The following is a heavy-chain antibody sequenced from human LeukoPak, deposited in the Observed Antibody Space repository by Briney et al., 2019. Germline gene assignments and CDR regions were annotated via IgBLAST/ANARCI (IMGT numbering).Heavy chain of an antibody. CDR2: ISNDGDT. CDR1: GFTFSSYG. J-gene: IGHJ6*03. V-gene: IGHV3-23*03. CDR3: AKDAAYYYYMDV. Sequence: GGTLRLSCAASGFTFSSYGMSWVRQGPGKGLECVSVISNDGDTYYADSVKGRFTISRDNAKNTLYLQMNSLRAEDTAVYYCAKDAAYYYYMDVWGKGTTVTVSS. D-gene: IGHD2-15*01.